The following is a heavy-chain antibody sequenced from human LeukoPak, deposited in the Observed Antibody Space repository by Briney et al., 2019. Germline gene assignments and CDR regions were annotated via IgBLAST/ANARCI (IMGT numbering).Heavy chain of an antibody. CDR1: GFTFSSYG. D-gene: IGHD1-1*01. J-gene: IGHJ4*02. CDR3: AKDSRTGTTFLDY. Sequence: PGGSLRLSCAASGFTFSSYGMHWVRQAPGKGLEWVAVIWYGGSNKYYADPVKGRFTISRDNSKNTLYLQMNSLRAEDTAVYYCAKDSRTGTTFLDYWGQGTLVTVSS. V-gene: IGHV3-30*02. CDR2: IWYGGSNK.